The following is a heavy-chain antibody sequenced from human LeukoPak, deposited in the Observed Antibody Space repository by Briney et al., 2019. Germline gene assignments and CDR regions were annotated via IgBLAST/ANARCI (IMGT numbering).Heavy chain of an antibody. J-gene: IGHJ3*02. Sequence: PSETLSLTCAVYGGSFSGYYWSWIRQPPGKGLEWIGEINHSGSTNYNPSLKSRVTISVDTSKNQFSLKLSSVTAADTAVYYCARAQYSSGWNDAFVIWGQGTMVTVSS. CDR3: ARAQYSSGWNDAFVI. D-gene: IGHD6-19*01. CDR1: GGSFSGYY. CDR2: INHSGST. V-gene: IGHV4-34*01.